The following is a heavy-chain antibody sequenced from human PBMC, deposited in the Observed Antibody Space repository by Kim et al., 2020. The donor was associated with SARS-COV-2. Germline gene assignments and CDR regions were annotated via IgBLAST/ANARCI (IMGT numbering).Heavy chain of an antibody. J-gene: IGHJ3*02. D-gene: IGHD3-16*02. CDR2: IYYSGST. CDR1: GGSISSSSYY. V-gene: IGHV4-39*01. Sequence: SETLSLTCTVSGGSISSSSYYWGWIRQPPGKGLEWIGSIYYSGSTYYNPSLKSRVTISVDTSKNQFSLKLSSVTAADTAVYYCARSATKAYYDYVWGSYRYAFDIWGQGTMVTVPS. CDR3: ARSATKAYYDYVWGSYRYAFDI.